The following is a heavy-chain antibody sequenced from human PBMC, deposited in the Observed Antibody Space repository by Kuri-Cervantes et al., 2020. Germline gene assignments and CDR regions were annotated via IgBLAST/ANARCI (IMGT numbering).Heavy chain of an antibody. J-gene: IGHJ3*02. CDR2: IIPIFGTA. CDR1: GGTFSSYA. D-gene: IGHD6-13*01. Sequence: SVKVSCKASGGTFSSYAISWVRQAPGQGLEWMGGIIPIFGTANYAQKFQGRVTITTDGSTSTAYMELSSLRSEDTAVYYCASPKQQLFSMYAFDIWGQGTMVTVSS. CDR3: ASPKQQLFSMYAFDI. V-gene: IGHV1-69*05.